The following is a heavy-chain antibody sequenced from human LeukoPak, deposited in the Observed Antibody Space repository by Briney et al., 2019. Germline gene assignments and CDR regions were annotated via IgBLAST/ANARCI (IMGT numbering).Heavy chain of an antibody. J-gene: IGHJ4*02. D-gene: IGHD6-13*01. Sequence: SQTLSLTCAISGDSVSSNSAAWNWIRQSPSRGLEWLGRTYYRSKWSNDYAVSVKSRVIINTDTSKNQFSLQLNSVTPEDTAVYYCARRRGTAQAFDYWGQGTLVTVSS. V-gene: IGHV6-1*01. CDR3: ARRRGTAQAFDY. CDR2: TYYRSKWSN. CDR1: GDSVSSNSAA.